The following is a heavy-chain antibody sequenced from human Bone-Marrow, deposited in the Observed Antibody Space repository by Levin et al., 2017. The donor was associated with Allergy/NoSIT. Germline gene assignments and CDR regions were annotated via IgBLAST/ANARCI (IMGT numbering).Heavy chain of an antibody. V-gene: IGHV3-21*01. D-gene: IGHD2/OR15-2a*01. CDR2: ISSDSSDL. CDR3: VRGIIGDVRVAHKEAFDV. J-gene: IGHJ3*01. Sequence: GGSLRLSCIVSGFTFSDYSIYWVRQAPGKGLEWISSISSDSSDLYYADSVKGRFTISRDNAKNSLNLQVSSLRAEDTAVYHCVRGIIGDVRVAHKEAFDVWGQGTKVTVSS. CDR1: GFTFSDYS.